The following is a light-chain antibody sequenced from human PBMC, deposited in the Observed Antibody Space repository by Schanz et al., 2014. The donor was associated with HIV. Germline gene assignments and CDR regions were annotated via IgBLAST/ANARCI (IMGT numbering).Light chain of an antibody. V-gene: IGKV3-20*01. CDR3: QQYGSSPRT. CDR1: ESVIHNY. J-gene: IGKJ2*01. Sequence: EIVLTQSPGTVSLSSGERATLSCRASESVIHNYLAWYQQKPGRAPRLLIYDASNRATGIPDRFSGSGSGRDFTLTISSLEPEDFAVYYCQQYGSSPRTFGQGTKLEIK. CDR2: DAS.